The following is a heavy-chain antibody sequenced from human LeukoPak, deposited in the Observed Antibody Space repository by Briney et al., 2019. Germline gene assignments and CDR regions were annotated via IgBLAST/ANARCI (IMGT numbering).Heavy chain of an antibody. CDR3: ARRGGAYDALIFDY. CDR2: ISDSGSTI. Sequence: GGSLRLSCAASGFTFRSYEMTWVRQAPGKGLEWVSYISDSGSTIYYADSVKGRFFIPRDNAQNSLYLQMNGLRAEDTAVYYCARRGGAYDALIFDYWGQGALVTVSS. D-gene: IGHD5-12*01. J-gene: IGHJ4*02. CDR1: GFTFRSYE. V-gene: IGHV3-48*03.